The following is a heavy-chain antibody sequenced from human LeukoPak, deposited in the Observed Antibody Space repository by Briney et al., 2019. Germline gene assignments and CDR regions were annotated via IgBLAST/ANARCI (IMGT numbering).Heavy chain of an antibody. CDR3: AREYFYDSSGYRGAFDI. CDR1: GYTFTGYY. CDR2: INPNNGGT. J-gene: IGHJ3*02. V-gene: IGHV1-2*02. D-gene: IGHD3-22*01. Sequence: ASVKVSCKTSGYTFTGYYIHWVRQAPGQGLEWMGWINPNNGGTNYAQKFQGRVTMTRDTSISTAYMELSRLRSDDTAVYFCAREYFYDSSGYRGAFDIWGQGTMVAVSS.